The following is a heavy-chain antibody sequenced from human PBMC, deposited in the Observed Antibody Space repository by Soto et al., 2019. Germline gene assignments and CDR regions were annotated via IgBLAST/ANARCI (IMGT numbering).Heavy chain of an antibody. J-gene: IGHJ6*02. CDR2: IIPIFGTA. Sequence: KVSFKASGGTFSSYAISWVRQAPGQGLEWMGGIIPIFGTANYAQKFQGRVMITADKSTSTAYMELSSLRSEDTAVYYCAAARDILTRLASAHVANYGMDVWGQGTTVTVSS. V-gene: IGHV1-69*06. D-gene: IGHD3-9*01. CDR3: AAARDILTRLASAHVANYGMDV. CDR1: GGTFSSYA.